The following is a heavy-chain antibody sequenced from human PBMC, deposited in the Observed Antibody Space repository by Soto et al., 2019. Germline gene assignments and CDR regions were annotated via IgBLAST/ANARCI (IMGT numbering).Heavy chain of an antibody. D-gene: IGHD6-13*01. Sequence: QVQLVQSGAEVKKPGSSVKVSCKASGGTFSSYAISWVRQAPGQGLAWMGGIIPIFGTANYEQKFQGRVTITAGKSTSTEYMELSSLRSEDTAVYYCARDLRVYSPDEPNTGYGMDVWGQGTKVTVSS. V-gene: IGHV1-69*06. J-gene: IGHJ6*02. CDR3: ARDLRVYSPDEPNTGYGMDV. CDR2: IIPIFGTA. CDR1: GGTFSSYA.